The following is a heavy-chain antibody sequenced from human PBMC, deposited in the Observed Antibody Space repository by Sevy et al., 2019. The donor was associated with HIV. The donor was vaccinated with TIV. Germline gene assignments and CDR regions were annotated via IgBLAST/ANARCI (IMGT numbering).Heavy chain of an antibody. CDR2: IYHSGST. CDR1: GGSISSDNF. CDR3: ASFQGEYSGSDVFSMFFFDY. J-gene: IGHJ4*02. D-gene: IGHD2-21*01. V-gene: IGHV4-4*02. Sequence: SETLSLTCAVSGGSISSDNFWSWVRQPPGKGLEWIGDIYHSGSTNYSPSLGSRVTMSVDKSTSQFSLRLTSVTAADTAVYFCASFQGEYSGSDVFSMFFFDYWGQGALVTVSS.